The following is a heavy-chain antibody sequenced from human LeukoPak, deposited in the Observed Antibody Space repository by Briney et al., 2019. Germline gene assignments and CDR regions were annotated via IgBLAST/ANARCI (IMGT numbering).Heavy chain of an antibody. D-gene: IGHD1-26*01. CDR2: IYYSGST. CDR3: ARRDSGSYHFDY. Sequence: PSETLSLTCTVSGGSISSYCWSWIRQPPGKGLEWIGYIYYSGSTNYNPSLKSRVTISVDTSKNQFSLKLSSVTAADTAVYYCARRDSGSYHFDYWGQGTLVTVSS. J-gene: IGHJ4*02. V-gene: IGHV4-59*08. CDR1: GGSISSYC.